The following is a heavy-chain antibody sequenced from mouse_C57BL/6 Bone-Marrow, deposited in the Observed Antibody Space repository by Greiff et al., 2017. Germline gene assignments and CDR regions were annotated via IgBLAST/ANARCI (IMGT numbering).Heavy chain of an antibody. CDR2: INPSSGYT. J-gene: IGHJ2*01. Sequence: VQLQQSGAELARPGASVKMSCKASGYTFTSYTMHWVKQRPGQGLEWIGYINPSSGYTKYTQKFKDKATLTADKSSSAAYMQLSSLTSEDSAVYYCARLPYFDYWGQGTTLTVSS. CDR3: ARLPYFDY. V-gene: IGHV1-4*01. CDR1: GYTFTSYT.